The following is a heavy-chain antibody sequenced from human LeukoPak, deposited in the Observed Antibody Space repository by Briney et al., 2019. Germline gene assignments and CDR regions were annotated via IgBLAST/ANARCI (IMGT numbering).Heavy chain of an antibody. V-gene: IGHV3-30*04. CDR3: ARDRRFDYAFDP. J-gene: IGHJ5*02. D-gene: IGHD4/OR15-4a*01. CDR2: ISYDGSNK. CDR1: GFTFSSYA. Sequence: GRSLRLSCAASGFTFSSYAMHWVRQAPGKGLEGVAVISYDGSNKYYADSVKGRFTISRDNSKNTLYLQMNSLRPEDTAVYYCARDRRFDYAFDPWGQGTPVTVSS.